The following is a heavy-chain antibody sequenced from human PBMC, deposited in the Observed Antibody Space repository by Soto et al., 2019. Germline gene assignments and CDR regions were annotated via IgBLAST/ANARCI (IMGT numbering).Heavy chain of an antibody. CDR2: IKSKTDGGTT. Sequence: GGSLRLSCAASGFTFSNAWMSWVRQAPGKGLEWVGRIKSKTDGGTTDYAAPVKGRFTISRDDSKNTLYLQMNSLKTEDTAVYYCTTSVYRDVVVVAASQIDWGQGTLVTVSS. CDR1: GFTFSNAW. V-gene: IGHV3-15*01. D-gene: IGHD2-15*01. J-gene: IGHJ4*02. CDR3: TTSVYRDVVVVAASQID.